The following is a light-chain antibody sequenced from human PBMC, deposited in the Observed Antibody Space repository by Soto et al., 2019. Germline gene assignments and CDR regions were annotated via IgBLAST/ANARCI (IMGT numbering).Light chain of an antibody. V-gene: IGKV3-15*01. CDR1: QGIGST. Sequence: EIVLTQSPAALSVSPGERVSLSCRASQGIGSTLAWYQQKPGQTPRLLIYDSSTRAIGIPTRFTGSRSGTEFTLTINGLQSEDFAVYYCQRYNNWPLTFDGGTQVEIK. CDR3: QRYNNWPLT. CDR2: DSS. J-gene: IGKJ4*01.